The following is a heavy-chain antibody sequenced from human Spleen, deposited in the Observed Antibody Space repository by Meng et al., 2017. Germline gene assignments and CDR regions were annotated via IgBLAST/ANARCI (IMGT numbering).Heavy chain of an antibody. J-gene: IGHJ4*02. V-gene: IGHV4-34*01. Sequence: LTQVRVGLSKPSETLSLTCVVPGGSFSDYYWSWVRQPPGKGLEWIGEINHSGSTNYNPSLESRATISVDTSQNNLSLKLSSVTAADSAVYYCARGPTTMAHDFDYWGQGTLVTVSS. CDR1: GGSFSDYY. D-gene: IGHD4-11*01. CDR3: ARGPTTMAHDFDY. CDR2: INHSGST.